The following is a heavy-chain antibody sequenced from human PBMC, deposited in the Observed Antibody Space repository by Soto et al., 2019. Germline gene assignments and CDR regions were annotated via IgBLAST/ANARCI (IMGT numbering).Heavy chain of an antibody. CDR1: EFTFSSNA. V-gene: IGHV3-23*01. CDR2: ITGSGSTT. J-gene: IGHJ5*02. D-gene: IGHD6-13*01. Sequence: EVQLLESGGGLVQPGGSLRLSCAASEFTFSSNAMHWVRQAPGKGLEWVSGITGSGSTTFYADSAKGRFTISRDNSKNTLYLHMSSLRAEDTATYYCAKDFTAYLSSWFHLWGQGTLVTVSS. CDR3: AKDFTAYLSSWFHL.